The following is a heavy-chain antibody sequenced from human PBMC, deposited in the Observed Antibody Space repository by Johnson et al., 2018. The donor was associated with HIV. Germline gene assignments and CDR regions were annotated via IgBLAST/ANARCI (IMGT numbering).Heavy chain of an antibody. J-gene: IGHJ3*02. Sequence: VQLVESGGGLVQPGGSLRLSCVVSGFTFSSYWMSWVRQAPGKGLEWVSAISGSGGSTYYADSVKGRFTISRDNSKNTLYLQMNSLRAEDTAVYYCAKDRMYDYGDYGGAFDIWGQGTMVTVSS. D-gene: IGHD4-17*01. CDR3: AKDRMYDYGDYGGAFDI. CDR1: GFTFSSYW. CDR2: ISGSGGST. V-gene: IGHV3-23*04.